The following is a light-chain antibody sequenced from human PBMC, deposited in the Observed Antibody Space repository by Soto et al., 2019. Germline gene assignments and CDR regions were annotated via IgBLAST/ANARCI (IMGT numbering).Light chain of an antibody. CDR1: SGHSNYA. J-gene: IGLJ2*01. V-gene: IGLV4-69*01. CDR2: LNNDGSH. Sequence: QLVLTQSPSASASLGASVKLTCTLSSGHSNYAIAWHQQQPEKGPRYLMNLNNDGSHIKGDGIPDRFSGSSSGAERYLTISSLQSEDEADYYCQTWGTGSVVFGGGTKVTVL. CDR3: QTWGTGSVV.